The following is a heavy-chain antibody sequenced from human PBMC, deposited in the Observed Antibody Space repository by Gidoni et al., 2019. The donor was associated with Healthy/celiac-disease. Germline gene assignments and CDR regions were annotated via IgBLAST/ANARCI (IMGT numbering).Heavy chain of an antibody. Sequence: QVQLQESGPGLVKPSPPLSLTCTVSGGSIRTGIYYWSWIRPPAGKGLEWIGRIYTRGSTNYNPSLKSRDTISVDTSKNQFSLKLSSVTAADTAVYYCARDRSSSSPYYFDYWGQGTLVTVSS. CDR2: IYTRGST. V-gene: IGHV4-61*02. CDR1: GGSIRTGIYY. D-gene: IGHD6-6*01. CDR3: ARDRSSSSPYYFDY. J-gene: IGHJ4*02.